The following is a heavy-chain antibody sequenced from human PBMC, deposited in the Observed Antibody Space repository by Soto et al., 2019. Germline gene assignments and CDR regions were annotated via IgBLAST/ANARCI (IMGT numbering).Heavy chain of an antibody. Sequence: PGGSLRLSCAASGSTFTKAWMSWVRQAPGKGLEWVGRIKSKTDGGTTDYAAPVKGRFTISRDDSKNTLYLQMNSLKTEDTAVYYCTTEGPGYCSGGSCYAIDYWGQGTLVTVSS. V-gene: IGHV3-15*01. D-gene: IGHD2-15*01. CDR2: IKSKTDGGTT. J-gene: IGHJ4*02. CDR3: TTEGPGYCSGGSCYAIDY. CDR1: GSTFTKAW.